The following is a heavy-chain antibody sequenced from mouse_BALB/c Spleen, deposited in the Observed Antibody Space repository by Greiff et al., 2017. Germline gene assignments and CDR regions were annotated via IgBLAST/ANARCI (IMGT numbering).Heavy chain of an antibody. CDR1: GFNIKDTY. J-gene: IGHJ4*01. Sequence: EVQLQQSGAELVKPGASVKLSCTASGFNIKDTYMHWVKQRPEQGLEWIGRIDPANGNTKYDPKFQGKATITADTSSNTAYLQLSSLTSEDTAVYYCARGCPDYYYAMDYWGQGTSVTVSS. D-gene: IGHD2-4*01. V-gene: IGHV14-3*02. CDR2: IDPANGNT. CDR3: ARGCPDYYYAMDY.